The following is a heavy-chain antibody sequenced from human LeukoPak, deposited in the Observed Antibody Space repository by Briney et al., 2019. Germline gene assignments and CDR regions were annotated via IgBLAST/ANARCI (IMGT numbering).Heavy chain of an antibody. V-gene: IGHV4-59*01. CDR2: IYYSGST. CDR3: ARGPLEYCSGGTCYSGRNWFDP. Sequence: SETLSLSCTVSGVSISSYYWSWIRQPPGKGLEWIGYIYYSGSTNYNSSLKSRVTISVDTSKNQFSLRLTSVAAADTAAYYCARGPLEYCSGGTCYSGRNWFDPWGQGTLVTVSS. D-gene: IGHD2-15*01. J-gene: IGHJ5*02. CDR1: GVSISSYY.